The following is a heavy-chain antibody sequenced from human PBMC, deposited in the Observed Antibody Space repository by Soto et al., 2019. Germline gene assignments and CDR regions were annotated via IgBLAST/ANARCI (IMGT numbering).Heavy chain of an antibody. CDR3: AREPKDIVVVPAWPGSYGMDV. D-gene: IGHD2-2*01. J-gene: IGHJ6*02. CDR1: GFTFSSYW. Sequence: LRLSCAASGFTFSSYWMSWVRQAPGKGLEWVANIKQDGSEKYYVDSVKGRFTISRDNAKNSLYLQMNSLRAEDTAVYYCAREPKDIVVVPAWPGSYGMDVRGQGTTVTVSS. CDR2: IKQDGSEK. V-gene: IGHV3-7*01.